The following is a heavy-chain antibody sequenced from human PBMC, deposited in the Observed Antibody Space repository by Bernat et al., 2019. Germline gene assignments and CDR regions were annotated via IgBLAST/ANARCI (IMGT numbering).Heavy chain of an antibody. Sequence: QVQLVQSGAEVKKPGSSVKVSCKASGGTFSSYAISWVRQAPGQGLEWMGGIIPIFGIANYAQKFQGRVTVTADKATSTGYMELSSLRSEDTAVYYCASAAVVVVPAAMPNDAFDIWGQGTMVTVSS. CDR1: GGTFSSYA. J-gene: IGHJ3*02. V-gene: IGHV1-69*17. CDR2: IIPIFGIA. D-gene: IGHD2-2*01. CDR3: ASAAVVVVPAAMPNDAFDI.